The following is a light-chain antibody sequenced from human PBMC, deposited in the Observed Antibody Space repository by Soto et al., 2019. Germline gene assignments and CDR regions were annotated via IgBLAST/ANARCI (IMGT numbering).Light chain of an antibody. Sequence: DIVMTQSPDSLAVSLGETATINCKSSQSVLYSSNNRNYLAWYQQKPGQPPKLLIYWASTRESGVPDRFSGSGSGTDFTLSISSLQAEDVAAYYCHQYYTTPHTFCQGTQLEI. CDR2: WAS. J-gene: IGKJ2*01. CDR3: HQYYTTPHT. V-gene: IGKV4-1*01. CDR1: QSVLYSSNNRNY.